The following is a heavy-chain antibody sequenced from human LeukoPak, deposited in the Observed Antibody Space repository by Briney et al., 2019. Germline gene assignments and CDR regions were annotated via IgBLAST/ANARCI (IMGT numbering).Heavy chain of an antibody. CDR2: IYHSEST. J-gene: IGHJ3*02. CDR3: ATSNYDILTGYYSEAFDI. D-gene: IGHD3-9*01. CDR1: GGSISSGGYS. V-gene: IGHV4-30-2*01. Sequence: LQTLSLTCAVSGGSISSGGYSWSWIRQPPGKGLEWIGYIYHSESTYYNPSLKSRVTISVDRSKNQFSLKLSSVTAADTAVYYCATSNYDILTGYYSEAFDIWGQGTMVTVSS.